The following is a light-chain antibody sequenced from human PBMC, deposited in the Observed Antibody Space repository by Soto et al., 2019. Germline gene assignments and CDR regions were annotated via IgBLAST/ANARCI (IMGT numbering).Light chain of an antibody. CDR3: QQYSDNWT. CDR1: QSISSW. Sequence: DIQMTQSPSTLSASVGDRVIITCRASQSISSWLAWYQQKPGTAPKLLIYKASILQSGVPSRFSGSGAGTEFILTISRLQPDVSATYYCQQYSDNWTFGQGTKVEIK. J-gene: IGKJ1*01. V-gene: IGKV1-5*03. CDR2: KAS.